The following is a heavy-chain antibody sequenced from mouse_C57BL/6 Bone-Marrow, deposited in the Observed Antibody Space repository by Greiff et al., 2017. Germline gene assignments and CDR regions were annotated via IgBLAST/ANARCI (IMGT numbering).Heavy chain of an antibody. D-gene: IGHD1-1*01. J-gene: IGHJ2*01. Sequence: QVQLQQSGAELARPGASVKLSCKASGYTFTSYGIRWVKQSTGQGLEWIGEIYPRSGNTYYNEKFKGKATLTADKSSSTAYMERRSLTSEDSAVYFCARYRYYGSSDYWGQGTTLTVSS. CDR1: GYTFTSYG. V-gene: IGHV1-81*01. CDR3: ARYRYYGSSDY. CDR2: IYPRSGNT.